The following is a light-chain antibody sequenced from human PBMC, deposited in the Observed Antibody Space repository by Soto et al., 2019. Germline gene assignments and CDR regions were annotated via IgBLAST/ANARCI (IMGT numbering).Light chain of an antibody. V-gene: IGKV3-20*01. CDR1: QSVSSSY. CDR2: GAS. CDR3: QQYGSSPGYT. Sequence: EIVLTQSPGTLSLSPGETATLSCRASQSVSSSYLAWYQQKPGQAPRLLIYGASSRATGIPDRFSGSGSGTDFTVTISRLEPEDFAVYYCQQYGSSPGYTFVQGTKLEIK. J-gene: IGKJ2*01.